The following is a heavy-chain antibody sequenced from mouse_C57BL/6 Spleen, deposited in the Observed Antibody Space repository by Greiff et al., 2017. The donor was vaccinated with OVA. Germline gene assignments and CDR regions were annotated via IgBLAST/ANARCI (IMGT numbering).Heavy chain of an antibody. V-gene: IGHV5-17*01. CDR3: ARRDRYYAMDY. CDR1: GFTFSDSG. J-gene: IGHJ4*01. Sequence: EVKVVESGGGLVKPGGSLKLSCAASGFTFSDSGMHWVRQAPEKGLEWVAYISSGSSTIYYADTVKGRFTISRDNAKNTLFLQMTSLRSEDTAMYYCARRDRYYAMDYWGQGTSVTVSS. CDR2: ISSGSSTI.